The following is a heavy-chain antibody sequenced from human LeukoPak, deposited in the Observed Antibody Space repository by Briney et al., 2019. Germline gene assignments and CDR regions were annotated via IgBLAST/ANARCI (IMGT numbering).Heavy chain of an antibody. Sequence: ASVKVSCKASGYTFTGYYMHWVRQAPGQGLEWMGWINPNSGGTNYAQKFQGRVTMTRDTSISTAYMELSRLRSDDTAVYYCARGHALRGGYSYGRYYFDYWGQGTLVTVSS. D-gene: IGHD5-18*01. CDR3: ARGHALRGGYSYGRYYFDY. J-gene: IGHJ4*02. V-gene: IGHV1-2*02. CDR1: GYTFTGYY. CDR2: INPNSGGT.